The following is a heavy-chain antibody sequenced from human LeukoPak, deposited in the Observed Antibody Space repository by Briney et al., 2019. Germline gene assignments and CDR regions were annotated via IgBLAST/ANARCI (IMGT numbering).Heavy chain of an antibody. J-gene: IGHJ4*02. D-gene: IGHD3-3*01. V-gene: IGHV3-49*04. CDR3: TRVGSITIFGVVPDFDY. Sequence: GGSLRLSCAASVFTFSSYAMSWVRQAPGKGLEWVGFIRSKAYGGTTEYAASVKGRFTISRDDSKSIAYLQMNSLKTEDTAVYYCTRVGSITIFGVVPDFDYWGQGTLVTVSS. CDR2: IRSKAYGGTT. CDR1: VFTFSSYA.